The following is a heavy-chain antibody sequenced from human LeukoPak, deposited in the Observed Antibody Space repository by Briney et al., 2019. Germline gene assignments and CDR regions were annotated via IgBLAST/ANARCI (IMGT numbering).Heavy chain of an antibody. J-gene: IGHJ4*02. V-gene: IGHV1-69*04. D-gene: IGHD3-22*01. CDR3: ARDGSNYYDSSGYDY. CDR2: INPILGIA. Sequence: SVKVSCKASGGTFSSYAISWVRQAPGQGLEWMGRINPILGIANYAQKFQGRVTITADKSTSTAYMELRSLRSDDTAVYYCARDGSNYYDSSGYDYWGQGTLVTVSS. CDR1: GGTFSSYA.